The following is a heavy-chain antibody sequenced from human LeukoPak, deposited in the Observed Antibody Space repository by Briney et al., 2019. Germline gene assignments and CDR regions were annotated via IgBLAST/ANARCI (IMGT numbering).Heavy chain of an antibody. J-gene: IGHJ1*01. Sequence: PSESLTLSCAVYGGTFSGYYWSWIRQPPGKGLEWIGEINHSSSTNYYASLKSRVTITLDTSKNQFSLKLSSVTAADTAVYYCARGRGDKYCSSTSCYMYCQHWGQGTLVTVSS. D-gene: IGHD2-2*02. CDR3: ARGRGDKYCSSTSCYMYCQH. V-gene: IGHV4-34*01. CDR1: GGTFSGYY. CDR2: INHSSST.